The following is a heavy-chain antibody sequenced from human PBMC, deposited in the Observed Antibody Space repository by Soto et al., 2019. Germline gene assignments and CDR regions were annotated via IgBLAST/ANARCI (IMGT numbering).Heavy chain of an antibody. CDR3: ARETDRNDGGWFDP. J-gene: IGHJ5*02. V-gene: IGHV1-69*08. CDR2: IIPILGIA. Sequence: QVQLVQSGAEVKKPGSSVKVSCKASGGTFSSYTISWVRQAPGQGLEWMGRIIPILGIANYAQKFQGRVTITADKSTSTAYMELSSLRSEDTAVYYRARETDRNDGGWFDPWGQGTLVTVSS. D-gene: IGHD1-1*01. CDR1: GGTFSSYT.